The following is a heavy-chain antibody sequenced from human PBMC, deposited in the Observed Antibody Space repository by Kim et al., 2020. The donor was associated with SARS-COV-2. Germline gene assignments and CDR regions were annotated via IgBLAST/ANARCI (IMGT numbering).Heavy chain of an antibody. CDR2: TYYRSKWYN. Sequence: SQTLSLTCAISGDSVSSNSAAWNWIRQSPSRGLEWLGRTYYRSKWYNDYAVSVKSRITINPDTSKNQFSLQLNSVTPEDTAVYYCARDHVDSSIAAAGIGTYYFDYWGQGTLVTVSS. CDR3: ARDHVDSSIAAAGIGTYYFDY. V-gene: IGHV6-1*01. J-gene: IGHJ4*02. CDR1: GDSVSSNSAA. D-gene: IGHD6-13*01.